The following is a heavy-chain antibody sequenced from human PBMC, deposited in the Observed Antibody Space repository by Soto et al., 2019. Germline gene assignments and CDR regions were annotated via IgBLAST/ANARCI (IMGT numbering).Heavy chain of an antibody. CDR3: AKDRAGYGDYAGFDY. D-gene: IGHD4-17*01. CDR1: GFTFSSYG. Sequence: QVQLVESGGGVVQPGRSLRLSCAASGFTFSSYGMHWVRQAPGKGLEWVAVISYDGSNKYYADSVKGRFTISRDNSKNTLYLQMNSLRAEDTAVYYCAKDRAGYGDYAGFDYWGQGTRVTVSS. J-gene: IGHJ4*02. CDR2: ISYDGSNK. V-gene: IGHV3-30*18.